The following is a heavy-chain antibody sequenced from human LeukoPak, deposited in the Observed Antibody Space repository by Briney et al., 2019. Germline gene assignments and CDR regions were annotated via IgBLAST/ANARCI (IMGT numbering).Heavy chain of an antibody. CDR2: ISYDGSNE. CDR3: ARGAGVLRGLDY. Sequence: GGSLRLSCAASGFTFSSYGMHWVRQAPGKGLEWVAVISYDGSNEYYADSVKGRFTISRDNSKNTLYLQMSGLRAEDTAVYYCARGAGVLRGLDYWGQGTLVTVSS. V-gene: IGHV3-30*03. D-gene: IGHD3-3*01. CDR1: GFTFSSYG. J-gene: IGHJ4*02.